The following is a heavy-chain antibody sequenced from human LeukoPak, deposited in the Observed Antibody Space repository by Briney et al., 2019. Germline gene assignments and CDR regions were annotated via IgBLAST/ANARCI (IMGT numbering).Heavy chain of an antibody. D-gene: IGHD6-13*01. CDR3: ARQGPEGYSSSWYGGAFFTP. J-gene: IGHJ5*02. Sequence: PSETLSLTCSVSGASINSDYWSWSRHPPGKGLEWIGYLYTSGSTNYNPSLKSRVTISVDTSKNQFSLKLSSVTAADTAVYYCARQGPEGYSSSWYGGAFFTPWGQGTLVTVSS. CDR1: GASINSDY. V-gene: IGHV4-4*09. CDR2: LYTSGST.